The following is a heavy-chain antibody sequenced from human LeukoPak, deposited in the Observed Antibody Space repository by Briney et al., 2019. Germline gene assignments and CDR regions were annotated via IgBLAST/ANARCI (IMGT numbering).Heavy chain of an antibody. CDR3: ASDTVAGTG. D-gene: IGHD6-19*01. J-gene: IGHJ4*02. CDR1: GGSFSDYY. CDR2: INHSGIT. Sequence: SETLSLTCAVFGGSFSDYYWSWIRQPPGKGLEWIGEINHSGITNYNPSLKSRVTISADTSKNQFSLKLSSVTAADTSVFYCASDTVAGTGWGQGTLVTVSS. V-gene: IGHV4-34*01.